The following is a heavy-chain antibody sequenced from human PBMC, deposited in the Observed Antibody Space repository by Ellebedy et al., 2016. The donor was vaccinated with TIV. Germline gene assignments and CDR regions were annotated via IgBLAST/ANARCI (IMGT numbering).Heavy chain of an antibody. CDR1: GFTVSSNY. CDR2: IYSGGST. V-gene: IGHV3-53*04. J-gene: IGHJ4*02. CDR3: AREGTYYDSSGYIGY. D-gene: IGHD3-22*01. Sequence: GESLKISCAASGFTVSSNYMSWVRQAPGKGLEWVSVIYSGGSTYYADSVKGRFTISRHNSKNTLYLQMNSLRAEDTAVYYCAREGTYYDSSGYIGYWGQGTLVTVSS.